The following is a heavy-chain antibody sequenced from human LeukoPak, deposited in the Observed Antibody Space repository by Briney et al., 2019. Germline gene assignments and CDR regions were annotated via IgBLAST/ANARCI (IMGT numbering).Heavy chain of an antibody. CDR3: ACHFAGIAVAGTVWWFDS. CDR1: GYSFSSYW. V-gene: IGHV5-51*03. J-gene: IGHJ5*01. Sequence: GESLKISCKGFGYSFSSYWIGWVRQMPGRGLEWMGIIYPGDSDTRYSPSFQGQVTISADKSISTAYLQWSSLKASDTAMDYCACHFAGIAVAGTVWWFDSWGRGTLVNVSS. D-gene: IGHD6-19*01. CDR2: IYPGDSDT.